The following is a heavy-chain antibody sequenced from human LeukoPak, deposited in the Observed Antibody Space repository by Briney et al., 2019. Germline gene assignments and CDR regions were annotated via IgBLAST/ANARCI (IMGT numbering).Heavy chain of an antibody. CDR2: IQKRGST. J-gene: IGHJ3*02. Sequence: PSETLSPTCTVSGGSISSYYWSWIRQPPGKGLEWIGYIQKRGSTNYNPSLKSRVTISVDMSKNQFSLKLRSVTAADTAVYYCARDRPGIAVAGDAFDIWGRGTMVIVSS. CDR1: GGSISSYY. CDR3: ARDRPGIAVAGDAFDI. V-gene: IGHV4-59*01. D-gene: IGHD6-19*01.